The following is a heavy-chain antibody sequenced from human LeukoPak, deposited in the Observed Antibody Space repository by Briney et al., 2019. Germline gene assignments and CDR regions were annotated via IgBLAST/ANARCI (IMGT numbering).Heavy chain of an antibody. Sequence: SETLSLTCAVSGGSISSSNWWNWVRQPPGKGLEWIGEIYHSGSTNYDPSLKSRVTISVDKSKNQFSLTLSSVTAADTAVYYCARDTVGATPADWGQGTLVTVSS. V-gene: IGHV4-4*02. CDR2: IYHSGST. D-gene: IGHD1-26*01. J-gene: IGHJ4*02. CDR1: GGSISSSNW. CDR3: ARDTVGATPAD.